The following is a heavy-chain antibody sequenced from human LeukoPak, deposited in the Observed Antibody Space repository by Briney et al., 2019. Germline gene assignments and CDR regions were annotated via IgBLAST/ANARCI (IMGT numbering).Heavy chain of an antibody. CDR3: ASSLRYYYDSSGPGGY. V-gene: IGHV4-34*01. D-gene: IGHD3-22*01. CDR2: INQSGST. J-gene: IGHJ4*02. CDR1: GGSFSGYY. Sequence: SETLSLTCAVYGGSFSGYYWSWIRQPPGEGLEWIGEINQSGSTNYNPSLKSRVTISVDTSKNQFSLKLSSVTAADTAVYYCASSLRYYYDSSGPGGYWGQGTLVTVSS.